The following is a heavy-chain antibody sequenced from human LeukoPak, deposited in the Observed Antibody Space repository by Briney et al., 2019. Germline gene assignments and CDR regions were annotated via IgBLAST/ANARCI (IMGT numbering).Heavy chain of an antibody. CDR1: GFTVSSNY. D-gene: IGHD1-26*01. CDR2: IYSGGST. V-gene: IGHV3-66*02. J-gene: IGHJ4*02. Sequence: GGSLRLSCAASGFTVSSNYMGWVRQAPGKGLEWVSVIYSGGSTYYADSVKGRFTISRDNSKNTLYPQMNSLRAENTAVYYCATATSGRVVGAALAFDYWGQGTLVTVSS. CDR3: ATATSGRVVGAALAFDY.